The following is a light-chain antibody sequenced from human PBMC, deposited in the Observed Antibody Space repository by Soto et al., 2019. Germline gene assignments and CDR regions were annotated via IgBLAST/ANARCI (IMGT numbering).Light chain of an antibody. J-gene: IGLJ1*01. CDR1: SSDVGGYKY. CDR3: NSYTSSCSYV. V-gene: IGLV2-14*01. Sequence: QSVLTQPASVSGSPGQSITISCTGTSSDVGGYKYVSWYQQHPGKAPKLLIYTVNNRPSGVSNRFSGSKSGNTASLTISGLQADDEADYYCNSYTSSCSYVFGTGTKVTVL. CDR2: TVN.